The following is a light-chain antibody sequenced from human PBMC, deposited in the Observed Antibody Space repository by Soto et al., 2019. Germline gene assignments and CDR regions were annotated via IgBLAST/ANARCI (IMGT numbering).Light chain of an antibody. CDR3: QQYNNWPPWT. Sequence: IVLTQSPGTLSLSPWERATLSCRASQSVTNYIAWYQQRPGQAPRLLIYDASNRATGIPARFSGSGSGTDFTLTINRLEPEDFALYYCQQYNNWPPWTFGQGTKVDIK. V-gene: IGKV3-11*01. CDR2: DAS. CDR1: QSVTNY. J-gene: IGKJ1*01.